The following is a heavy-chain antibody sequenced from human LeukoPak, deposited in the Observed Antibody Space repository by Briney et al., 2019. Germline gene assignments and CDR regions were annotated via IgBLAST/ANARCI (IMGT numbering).Heavy chain of an antibody. Sequence: GRSLRLSCAASGFTFDDYAMHWVRQAPGKGLEWVSGISWNSGSIGYADSVKGRFTISRDNAKSSPYLQMNSLRAEDTAVYYCARDDRPSANSRDWLNPWGQGTLVTVSS. CDR1: GFTFDDYA. D-gene: IGHD4/OR15-4a*01. V-gene: IGHV3-9*01. J-gene: IGHJ5*02. CDR2: ISWNSGSI. CDR3: ARDDRPSANSRDWLNP.